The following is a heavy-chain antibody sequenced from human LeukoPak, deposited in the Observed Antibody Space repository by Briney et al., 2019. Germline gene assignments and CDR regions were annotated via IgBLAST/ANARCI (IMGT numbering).Heavy chain of an antibody. D-gene: IGHD3-16*01. Sequence: SVKVSCKASGGTFSGYAISWVRQAPGQGLEWMGGIIPIFGTANYAQKFQGRVTITTDESTSTAYMELSSLRSEDTAVYYCAAPSPRGGAFDIWGQGTMVTVSS. J-gene: IGHJ3*02. CDR3: AAPSPRGGAFDI. V-gene: IGHV1-69*05. CDR1: GGTFSGYA. CDR2: IIPIFGTA.